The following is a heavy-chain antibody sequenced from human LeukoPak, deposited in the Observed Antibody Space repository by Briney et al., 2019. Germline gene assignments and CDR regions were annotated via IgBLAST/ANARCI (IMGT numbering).Heavy chain of an antibody. J-gene: IGHJ4*02. Sequence: GGSLRLSCAASGFTFSSYAMSWVRQAPGKGLEWVSAISGSGGSTYYADSVKGRFTISRDNSKNTLYLQMNSLRAEDTAVYYCAKVSKRPRITMIVPALYYFDYWGQGTLVTVSS. CDR3: AKVSKRPRITMIVPALYYFDY. D-gene: IGHD3-22*01. CDR2: ISGSGGST. CDR1: GFTFSSYA. V-gene: IGHV3-23*01.